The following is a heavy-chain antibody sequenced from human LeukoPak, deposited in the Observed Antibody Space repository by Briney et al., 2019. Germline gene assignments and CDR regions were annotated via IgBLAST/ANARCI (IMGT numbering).Heavy chain of an antibody. CDR1: GFTFSSYA. CDR2: IRYDGSNK. CDR3: AKGKQVVPAAPFDY. V-gene: IGHV3-30*02. Sequence: GGSLRLSCAASGFTFSSYAMHWVRQAPGKGLEWVAFIRYDGSNKYYADSVKGRFTISRDNSKNTLYLQMYSLRAEDTAVYYCAKGKQVVPAAPFDYWGQGTLVTVSS. J-gene: IGHJ4*02. D-gene: IGHD2-2*01.